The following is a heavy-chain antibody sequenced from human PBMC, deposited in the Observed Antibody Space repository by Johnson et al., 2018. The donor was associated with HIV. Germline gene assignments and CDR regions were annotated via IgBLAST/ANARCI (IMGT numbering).Heavy chain of an antibody. CDR1: GFTFSSYA. D-gene: IGHD5-18*01. CDR3: AAVDTVMVTGAFDI. J-gene: IGHJ3*02. CDR2: ISYDGSNQ. Sequence: QVQLVESGGGVVQPGRSLRLSCAASGFTFSSYAMHWVRQAPGKGLEWVAVISYDGSNQYYADSVKGRFTISRDNSKNTLYLQMNSLRAEDTAVYYCAAVDTVMVTGAFDIWGQGTMVTVSS. V-gene: IGHV3-30*14.